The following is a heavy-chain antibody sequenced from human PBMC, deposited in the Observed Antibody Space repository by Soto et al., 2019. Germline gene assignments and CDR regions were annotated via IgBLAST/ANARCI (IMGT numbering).Heavy chain of an antibody. CDR3: AIDKITALFED. CDR2: INHSGST. V-gene: IGHV4-34*01. CDR1: GGSFSGYY. J-gene: IGHJ4*02. Sequence: QVQLQQWGAGLLKPSETLSLTCAVYGGSFSGYYWTWIRQPPGTGLEWIGEINHSGSTNYNPSLTSRFTISVDASKHQFPLQLTSVTAADTAVYFCAIDKITALFEDWGQGTLVTVSS. D-gene: IGHD3-10*01.